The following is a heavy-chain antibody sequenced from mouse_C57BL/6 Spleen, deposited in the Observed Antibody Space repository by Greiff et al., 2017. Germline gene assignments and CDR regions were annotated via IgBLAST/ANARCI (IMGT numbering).Heavy chain of an antibody. CDR1: GYTFTDYE. V-gene: IGHV1-15*01. CDR3: TRIYDGYD. CDR2: IDPETGGT. J-gene: IGHJ3*01. Sequence: QVQLQQSGAELVRPGASVTLSCKASGYTFTDYEMHWVKQTPVHGLEWIGAIDPETGGTAYNQKFKGKAILTAYKSSSPAYMELRSLTSEDSAVYYCTRIYDGYDWGQGTLVTVSA. D-gene: IGHD2-3*01.